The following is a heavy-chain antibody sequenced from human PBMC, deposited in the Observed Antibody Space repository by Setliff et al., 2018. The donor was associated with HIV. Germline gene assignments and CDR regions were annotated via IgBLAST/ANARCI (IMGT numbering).Heavy chain of an antibody. CDR2: ISSSGSTI. D-gene: IGHD1-26*01. CDR3: VRDKALGAFSPFDL. V-gene: IGHV3-48*03. J-gene: IGHJ5*02. CDR1: GFTFSSYE. Sequence: PGGSLRLSCAASGFTFSSYEMNWVRQAPGKGLEWVSYISSSGSTIYYADSVKGRFAISRDNAKKSLFLQMNGLKIEDTAVYYCVRDKALGAFSPFDLWGQGTRVTVSS.